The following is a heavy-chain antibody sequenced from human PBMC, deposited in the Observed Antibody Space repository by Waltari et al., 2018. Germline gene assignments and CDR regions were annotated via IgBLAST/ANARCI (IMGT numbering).Heavy chain of an antibody. CDR2: IYHSGRT. CDR1: GGSISSYY. Sequence: QVQLQESGPGLVKPSETLSLTCTVSGGSISSYYWSWIRQPPGKGLEWIGSIYHSGRTYYNPSLKSRVTISVDTSKNQFALKLSSVTAADTAVYYCARALGPQFWHAFDIWGQGTMVTVSS. J-gene: IGHJ3*02. V-gene: IGHV4-38-2*02. CDR3: ARALGPQFWHAFDI. D-gene: IGHD3-3*01.